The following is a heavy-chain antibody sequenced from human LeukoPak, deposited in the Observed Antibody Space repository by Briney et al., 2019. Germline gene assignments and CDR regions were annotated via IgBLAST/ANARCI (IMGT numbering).Heavy chain of an antibody. V-gene: IGHV1-18*01. CDR2: ISAYIGNT. CDR3: AREDSSGWYRGAFDI. J-gene: IGHJ3*02. CDR1: GYTFTSYG. D-gene: IGHD6-19*01. Sequence: GASVKVSCKASGYTFTSYGISWVRQAPGQGREWIGWISAYIGNTNYAQKLQGRVTMTTDTSKSTAYMELRSLRSDATAVYYCAREDSSGWYRGAFDIWGQGTMVTVSS.